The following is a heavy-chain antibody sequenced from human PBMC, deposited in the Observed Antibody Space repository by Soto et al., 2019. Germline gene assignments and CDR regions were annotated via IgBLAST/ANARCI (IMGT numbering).Heavy chain of an antibody. CDR1: GYTFTGYY. Sequence: GPSVKVSCKASGYTFTGYYMHWVRQAPGQGLEWMGWINPNSGGTNYAQKFQGWVTMTRDTSISTAYMELSRLRSDDTAVYYCARERFGELSSAFDIWGQGTMVTVSS. CDR3: ARERFGELSSAFDI. V-gene: IGHV1-2*04. D-gene: IGHD3-10*01. CDR2: INPNSGGT. J-gene: IGHJ3*02.